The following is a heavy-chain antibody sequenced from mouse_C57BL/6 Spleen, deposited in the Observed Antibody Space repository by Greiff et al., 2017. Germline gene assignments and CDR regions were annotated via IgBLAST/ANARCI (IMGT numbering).Heavy chain of an antibody. CDR2: ISSGGSYT. CDR1: GFTFSSYG. D-gene: IGHD1-1*01. J-gene: IGHJ3*01. Sequence: EVHLVESGGDLVKPGGSLKLSCAASGFTFSSYGMSWVRQTPDKRLEWVATISSGGSYTYYPDSVKGRFTISRDNAKNTLYLQMSSLKSEDTAMYYCARHEDYYGSRAGFAYWGQGTLVTVSA. CDR3: ARHEDYYGSRAGFAY. V-gene: IGHV5-6*01.